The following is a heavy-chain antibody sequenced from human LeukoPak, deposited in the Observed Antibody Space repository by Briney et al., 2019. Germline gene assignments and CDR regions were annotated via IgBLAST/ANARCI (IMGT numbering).Heavy chain of an antibody. CDR1: GYSFTSYW. D-gene: IGHD6-13*01. J-gene: IGHJ5*02. V-gene: IGHV5-51*01. Sequence: GESLKISCKGSGYSFTSYWIGWVRQMPGKGLEWMGIIYPGDSDTRYSPSFQGQVTISADKSISTAYLQWSSLKASDTAMYYCARQVSQQLYDNWFDPWGQGTLVTVSS. CDR3: ARQVSQQLYDNWFDP. CDR2: IYPGDSDT.